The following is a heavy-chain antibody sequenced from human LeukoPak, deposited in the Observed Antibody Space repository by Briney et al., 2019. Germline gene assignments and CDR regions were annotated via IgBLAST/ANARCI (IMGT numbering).Heavy chain of an antibody. J-gene: IGHJ4*02. D-gene: IGHD6-6*01. V-gene: IGHV3-7*01. CDR1: GFTFGSYW. CDR3: ARVYRSSSGYCFDF. CDR2: IKQDGSEK. Sequence: GGSLRLSCAVSGFTFGSYWMSWVRQAPGKGLEWVANIKQDGSEKYYVDSVKGRFTVSRDNAKNSLYLQMNSLRAEDTAVYYCARVYRSSSGYCFDFWGQGTLVTVSS.